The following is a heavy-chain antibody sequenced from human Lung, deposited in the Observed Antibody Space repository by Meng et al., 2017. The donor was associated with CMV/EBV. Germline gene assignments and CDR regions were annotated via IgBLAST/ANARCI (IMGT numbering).Heavy chain of an antibody. CDR2: IIPILGTA. CDR1: GGTFSRYA. D-gene: IGHD6-19*01. V-gene: IGHV1-69*05. CDR3: AREPDYSSGSDVFDI. J-gene: IGHJ3*02. Sequence: SVKVSXKASGGTFSRYAVHWVQQAPGQGLEWMGRIIPILGTANYAQSFQDRVTITTDESTSTAYMELSSLRSEDTAVYYCAREPDYSSGSDVFDIWGQGTTVXVSS.